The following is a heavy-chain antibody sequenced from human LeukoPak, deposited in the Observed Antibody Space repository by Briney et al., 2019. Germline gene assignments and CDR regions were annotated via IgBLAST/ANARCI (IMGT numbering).Heavy chain of an antibody. CDR1: GGSFSGYY. Sequence: SETLSLTCAVYGGSFSGYYWSWIRQPPGKGLEWIGEINHSGSTNYNPSLKNRVTISVDTSKNQFSLKLSSVTAADTAVYYCARGRIKYCSGGSCYSGSGWFDPWGQGTLVTVSS. V-gene: IGHV4-34*01. CDR2: INHSGST. J-gene: IGHJ5*02. CDR3: ARGRIKYCSGGSCYSGSGWFDP. D-gene: IGHD2-15*01.